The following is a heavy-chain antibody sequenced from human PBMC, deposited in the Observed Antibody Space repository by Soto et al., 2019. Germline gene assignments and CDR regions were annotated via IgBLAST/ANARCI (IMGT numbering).Heavy chain of an antibody. CDR3: ARVKIVVVTAISYYGMDV. CDR2: IIPIFGTA. D-gene: IGHD2-21*02. CDR1: GGTFSSYA. V-gene: IGHV1-69*01. Sequence: QVQLVQSGAEVKKPGSSVKVSCKASGGTFSSYAISWVRQAPGQGLEWMGGIIPIFGTANYAQKFQGRVTITADESTSTAYMELSSLRSEDTAVYYCARVKIVVVTAISYYGMDVWGQGTTVTVSS. J-gene: IGHJ6*02.